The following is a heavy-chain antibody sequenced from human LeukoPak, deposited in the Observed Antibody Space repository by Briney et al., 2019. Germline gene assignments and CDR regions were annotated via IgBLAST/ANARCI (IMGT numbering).Heavy chain of an antibody. CDR1: GFTFRGYA. V-gene: IGHV3-23*01. Sequence: GGSLRLSCAASGFTFRGYAMSWVRQAPGKGLEWVSAISGSGGSTYYADSVKGRFTISRDNSKNMLYLQMNSLRAEDTAVYYCAKTRIDFAFDIWGQGTMVTVSS. J-gene: IGHJ3*02. D-gene: IGHD3-3*01. CDR3: AKTRIDFAFDI. CDR2: ISGSGGST.